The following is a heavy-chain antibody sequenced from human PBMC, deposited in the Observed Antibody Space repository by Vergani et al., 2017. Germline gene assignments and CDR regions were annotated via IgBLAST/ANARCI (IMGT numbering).Heavy chain of an antibody. CDR1: GFTFSSYA. J-gene: IGHJ3*02. Sequence: EVQLLESGRGLVQPGGSLRLSCAASGFTFSSYAMSWVRQAPGKGLEWVSAISGSGGRTYYADSVKGRFTISRDNSKNTLYLQMNSLRAEDTAVYYCANSPVEYYYDSSGYYGGAFDIWGQGTMVTVSS. D-gene: IGHD3-22*01. V-gene: IGHV3-23*01. CDR3: ANSPVEYYYDSSGYYGGAFDI. CDR2: ISGSGGRT.